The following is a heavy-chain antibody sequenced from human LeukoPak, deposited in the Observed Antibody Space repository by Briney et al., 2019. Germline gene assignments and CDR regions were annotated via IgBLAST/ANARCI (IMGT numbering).Heavy chain of an antibody. V-gene: IGHV1-69*13. CDR3: ASCLRFLEWYPWDY. CDR1: GGTFSSYA. Sequence: SVKVSCKASGGTFSSYAISRVRQAPGQGLEWMGGIIPIFGTANYAQKFQGRVTITADESTSTAYMELSSLRSEDTAVYYCASCLRFLEWYPWDYWGQGTLVTVSS. D-gene: IGHD3-3*01. J-gene: IGHJ4*02. CDR2: IIPIFGTA.